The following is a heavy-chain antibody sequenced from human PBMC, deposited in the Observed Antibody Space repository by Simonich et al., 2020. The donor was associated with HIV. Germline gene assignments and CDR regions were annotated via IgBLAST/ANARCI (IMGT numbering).Heavy chain of an antibody. CDR2: INHSGST. J-gene: IGHJ4*02. V-gene: IGHV4-34*01. CDR3: ARGFYQRLYYFDY. Sequence: QVQLQQWGAGLLKPSETLSLTCAVYGGSFSGYYWSWIHQPPGKGLEWIGEINHSGSTNYNPALKRRVTIAVDTSKNQFSLKLSSVTAADTAVYYCARGFYQRLYYFDYWGQGTLVTVSS. CDR1: GGSFSGYY. D-gene: IGHD2-2*01.